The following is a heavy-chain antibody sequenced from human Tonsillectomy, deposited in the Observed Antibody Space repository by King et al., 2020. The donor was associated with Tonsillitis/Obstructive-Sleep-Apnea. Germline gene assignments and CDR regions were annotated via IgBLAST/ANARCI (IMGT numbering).Heavy chain of an antibody. CDR2: IIPIFGTA. CDR1: GGTFSSYA. V-gene: IGHV1-69*12. D-gene: IGHD3-3*01. J-gene: IGHJ6*03. Sequence: QLVQSGAEVKKPGSSVKVSCKASGGTFSSYAISWVRQAPGQGLEWMGGIIPIFGTANYAQKFQGRVTITADESTSTAYMELSSLRSEDTAVYYCGRCDYDFWSGQYYYYYMDVWGKGTTVTVSS. CDR3: GRCDYDFWSGQYYYYYMDV.